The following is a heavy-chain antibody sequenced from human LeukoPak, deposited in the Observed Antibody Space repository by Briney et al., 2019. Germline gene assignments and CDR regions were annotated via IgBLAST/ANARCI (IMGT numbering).Heavy chain of an antibody. J-gene: IGHJ6*03. CDR3: AREPGGYYYYYMDV. Sequence: GGSLRLSCAASGFTFDDYGMSWVRQAPGKGLERVSGINWNGGSTGYADSVKGRFTISRDNAKNSLYLQMNSLRAEDTALYYCAREPGGYYYYYMDVWGKGTTVTVSS. CDR1: GFTFDDYG. V-gene: IGHV3-20*04. CDR2: INWNGGST. D-gene: IGHD3-16*01.